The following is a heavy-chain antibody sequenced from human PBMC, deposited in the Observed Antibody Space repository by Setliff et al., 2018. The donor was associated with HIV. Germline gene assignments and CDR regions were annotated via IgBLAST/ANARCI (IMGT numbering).Heavy chain of an antibody. V-gene: IGHV4-39*01. CDR1: GASISSHNYY. Sequence: PSETLSLTCTVSGASISSHNYYWGWIRHSPGKGLEWIASIRSSGGTYYNPSLQSRVIISVDTSNNQISLKLTSVTAADTAVYYCTIPASSLAPNWGRGTQVTVSS. J-gene: IGHJ4*02. CDR2: IRSSGGT. CDR3: TIPASSLAPN.